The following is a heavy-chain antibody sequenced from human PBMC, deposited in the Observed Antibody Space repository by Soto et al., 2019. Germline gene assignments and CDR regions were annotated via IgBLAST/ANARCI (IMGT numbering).Heavy chain of an antibody. CDR3: ARTYSSSWSPFDY. CDR2: INQSGST. D-gene: IGHD6-13*01. CDR1: GGSFSGYY. Sequence: SETLSLTCVVYGGSFSGYYWSWIRQPPGKGLEWIGEINQSGSTNYNPSLKSRVTISVDTSKNQFSLRLSSVTAADTAVYYCARTYSSSWSPFDYWGQGTLVTVSS. V-gene: IGHV4-34*01. J-gene: IGHJ4*02.